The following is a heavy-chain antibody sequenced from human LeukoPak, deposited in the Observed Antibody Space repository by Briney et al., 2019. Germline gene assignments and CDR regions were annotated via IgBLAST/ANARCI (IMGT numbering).Heavy chain of an antibody. CDR2: ISGSGGST. CDR3: AKDNKDSSGWYIFFDY. CDR1: GFTFSSYA. J-gene: IGHJ4*02. V-gene: IGHV3-23*01. Sequence: GGSLRLSCAASGFTFSSYAMSWVRQAPGKGREWVSAISGSGGSTYYADSVKGRFTISRDNSKNTLYLQMNSLRAEDTAVYYCAKDNKDSSGWYIFFDYWGQGTLVTVSS. D-gene: IGHD6-19*01.